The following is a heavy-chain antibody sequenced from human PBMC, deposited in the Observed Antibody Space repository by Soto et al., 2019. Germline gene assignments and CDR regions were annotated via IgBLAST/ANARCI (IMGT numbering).Heavy chain of an antibody. CDR2: IKSKTDGGTT. Sequence: GGSLRLSCAASGFTFSNAWMSWVRQAPGKGLEWVGRIKSKTDGGTTDYAAPVKGRYTISRDDSDNTLYLQMNSLKTKDTAVYYWTTRYSSGWYEVSERMSDPYYFDYWGQGTLVTVSS. V-gene: IGHV3-15*01. J-gene: IGHJ4*02. CDR3: TTRYSSGWYEVSERMSDPYYFDY. D-gene: IGHD6-19*01. CDR1: GFTFSNAW.